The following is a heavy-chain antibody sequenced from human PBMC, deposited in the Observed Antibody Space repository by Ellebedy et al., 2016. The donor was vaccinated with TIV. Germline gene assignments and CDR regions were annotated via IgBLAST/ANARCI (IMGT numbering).Heavy chain of an antibody. CDR3: ARDRTPGDGYWVFDQ. V-gene: IGHV3-23*01. D-gene: IGHD5-18*01. Sequence: GESLKISCAASGFTFSRYAMTWVRQAPGKGLEWVSGIVGSGGGIFYAASVKGRFTISRDNSKSTVDLQMNSLRAEDTAIYYCARDRTPGDGYWVFDQWGQGALVTVSS. CDR2: IVGSGGGI. CDR1: GFTFSRYA. J-gene: IGHJ4*02.